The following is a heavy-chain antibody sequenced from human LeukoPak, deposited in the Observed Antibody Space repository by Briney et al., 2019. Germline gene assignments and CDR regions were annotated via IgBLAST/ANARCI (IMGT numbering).Heavy chain of an antibody. V-gene: IGHV3-7*03. CDR3: AKAYSYGYSFDY. CDR2: IKQDGSEK. J-gene: IGHJ4*02. CDR1: RFTFSNYW. Sequence: PGGSLRLSCVASRFTFSNYWMSWVRQAPGKGPEWVANIKQDGSEKYYVDSVKGRFTISRDNAKNSLYLQMDSLRAEDTAVYYCAKAYSYGYSFDYWGQGTLVTVSS. D-gene: IGHD5-18*01.